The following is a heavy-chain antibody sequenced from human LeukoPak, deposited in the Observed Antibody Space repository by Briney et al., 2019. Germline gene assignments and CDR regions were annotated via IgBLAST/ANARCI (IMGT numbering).Heavy chain of an antibody. Sequence: SETLSLTCTVSGGSISSSDYYWGWIRQPPGKGLEWIGEINHSGSTNYNPSLKSRVTISVDTSKNQFSLKLSSVTAADTAVYYCARDKGGSGSYRVDYWGQGTLVTVSS. CDR3: ARDKGGSGSYRVDY. J-gene: IGHJ4*02. V-gene: IGHV4-39*07. D-gene: IGHD3-10*01. CDR2: INHSGST. CDR1: GGSISSSDYY.